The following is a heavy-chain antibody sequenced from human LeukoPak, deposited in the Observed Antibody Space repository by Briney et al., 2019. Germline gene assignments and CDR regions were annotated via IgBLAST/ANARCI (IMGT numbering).Heavy chain of an antibody. CDR1: GYTFTSYY. CDR2: INPSGGST. V-gene: IGHV1-46*01. J-gene: IGHJ4*02. Sequence: ASVKVSCKASGYTFTSYYMHWVRQAPGQGLEWMGIINPSGGSTSYAQKFQGRVTMTRDMSTSTVYMELNSLRSEDTAVYYCASAYCGSDCWITGSTWDYWGQGTLVNVPS. CDR3: ASAYCGSDCWITGSTWDY. D-gene: IGHD2-21*02.